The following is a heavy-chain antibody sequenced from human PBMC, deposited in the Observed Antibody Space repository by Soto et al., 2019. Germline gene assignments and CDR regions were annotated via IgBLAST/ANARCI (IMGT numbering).Heavy chain of an antibody. J-gene: IGHJ6*02. D-gene: IGHD6-13*01. Sequence: GASVKVSCKASGYDFTAYDINWVRQASGQGLEWMGWMNPINGAAGSARRFQGRISMTRNTATGTAYLELTSLRSDDSAVYYCGRGPSPRAPAGGTPYYYAMDVWGQGTTVTVCS. CDR3: GRGPSPRAPAGGTPYYYAMDV. V-gene: IGHV1-8*02. CDR2: MNPINGAA. CDR1: GYDFTAYD.